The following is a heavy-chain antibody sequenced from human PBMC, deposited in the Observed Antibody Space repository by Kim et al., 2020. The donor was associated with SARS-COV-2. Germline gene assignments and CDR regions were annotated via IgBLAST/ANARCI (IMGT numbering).Heavy chain of an antibody. CDR3: TRVVGVPTYYYGSGTETGWFDP. D-gene: IGHD3-10*01. J-gene: IGHJ5*02. CDR2: IRSKAYGGTT. V-gene: IGHV3-49*04. Sequence: GGSLRLSCTASGFTFGDYAMSWVRQAPGKGLEWVGFIRSKAYGGTTEYAASVKGRFTISRDDSKSIAYLQMNSLKTEDTAVYYCTRVVGVPTYYYGSGTETGWFDPWGQGTLVTVSS. CDR1: GFTFGDYA.